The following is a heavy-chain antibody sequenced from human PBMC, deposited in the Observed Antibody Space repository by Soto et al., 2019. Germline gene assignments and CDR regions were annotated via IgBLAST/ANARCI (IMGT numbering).Heavy chain of an antibody. CDR2: ISGSGGST. CDR3: AKASCDSSGLIDY. J-gene: IGHJ4*02. V-gene: IGHV3-23*01. Sequence: EVQLLESGGGLVQPGGSLRLSCAASGFTFSSYDMSWVRQAPGKGLEWVSAISGSGGSTYYADSVKGRFTISRDNSKNTLYLQMNSLRAEDTAVYYCAKASCDSSGLIDYCGQGTLVTVSS. CDR1: GFTFSSYD. D-gene: IGHD3-22*01.